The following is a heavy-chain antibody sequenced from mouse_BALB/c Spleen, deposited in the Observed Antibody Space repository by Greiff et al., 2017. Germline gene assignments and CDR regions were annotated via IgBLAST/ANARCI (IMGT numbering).Heavy chain of an antibody. J-gene: IGHJ3*01. CDR2: IWAGGST. Sequence: VQLQQSGPGLVASSQSLSITCTVSGFSLTSYGVHWVRQPPGKGLEWLGVIWAGGSTNYNSALMSRLSISKDNSKSQVFLQMNSLQTDDTAMYYCARDGYYGSSSFAYWGQGTLVTVSA. CDR1: GFSLTSYG. D-gene: IGHD1-1*01. V-gene: IGHV2-9*02. CDR3: ARDGYYGSSSFAY.